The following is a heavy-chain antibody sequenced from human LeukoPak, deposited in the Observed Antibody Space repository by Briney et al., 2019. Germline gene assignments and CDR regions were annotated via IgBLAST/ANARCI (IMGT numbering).Heavy chain of an antibody. Sequence: GGSLRLSCAASGFTFSDYYMSWVRQAPGKGLEWVSDISSSGSTIYYADSVKGRFTISRDNAKNSLYLQMNSLRAEDTAVYYCARDKGYYYGSGSYYNETPYYYYYSGMDVWGQGTTVTVSS. CDR1: GFTFSDYY. CDR3: ARDKGYYYGSGSYYNETPYYYYYSGMDV. J-gene: IGHJ6*02. V-gene: IGHV3-11*01. CDR2: ISSSGSTI. D-gene: IGHD3-10*01.